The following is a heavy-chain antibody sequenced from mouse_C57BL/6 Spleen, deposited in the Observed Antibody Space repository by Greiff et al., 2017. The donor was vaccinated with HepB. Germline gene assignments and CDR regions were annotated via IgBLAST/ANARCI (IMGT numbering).Heavy chain of an antibody. J-gene: IGHJ4*01. CDR1: GFTFSDYG. V-gene: IGHV5-17*01. D-gene: IGHD2-4*01. CDR3: ARPGDYGNYYAMDY. CDR2: ISSGSSTI. Sequence: EVQLQQSGGGLVKPGGSLKLSCAASGFTFSDYGMHWVRQAPEKGLEWVAYISSGSSTIYYADTVKGRFTISRDNAKNTLFLQMTSLRYEDTAMYYCARPGDYGNYYAMDYWGQGTSVTVSS.